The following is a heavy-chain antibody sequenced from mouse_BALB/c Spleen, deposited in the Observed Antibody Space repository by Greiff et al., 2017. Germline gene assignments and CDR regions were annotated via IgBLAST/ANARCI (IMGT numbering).Heavy chain of an antibody. J-gene: IGHJ1*01. CDR1: GFSLTSYG. CDR3: ARSYYGYGYFDV. V-gene: IGHV2-2*02. D-gene: IGHD1-1*01. Sequence: QVHVKQSGPGLVQPSQSLSITCTVSGFSLTSYGVHWVRQSPGKGLEWLGVIWSGGSTDYNAAFISRLSISKDNSKSQVFFKMNSLQANDTAIYYCARSYYGYGYFDVWGAGTTVTVSS. CDR2: IWSGGST.